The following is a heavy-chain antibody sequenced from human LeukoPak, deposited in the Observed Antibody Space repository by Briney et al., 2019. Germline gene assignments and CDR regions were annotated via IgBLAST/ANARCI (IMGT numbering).Heavy chain of an antibody. J-gene: IGHJ5*02. V-gene: IGHV4-30-2*01. Sequence: SETLSLTCAVSGGSISSGGYSWSWIRRPPGKGLEWIGYIYHSGSTYYNPSLKSRVTISVDRSKNQFSLKLSSVTAADTAVYYCARDTSTWFDPWGQGTLVTVSS. CDR3: ARDTSTWFDP. CDR2: IYHSGST. D-gene: IGHD2/OR15-2a*01. CDR1: GGSISSGGYS.